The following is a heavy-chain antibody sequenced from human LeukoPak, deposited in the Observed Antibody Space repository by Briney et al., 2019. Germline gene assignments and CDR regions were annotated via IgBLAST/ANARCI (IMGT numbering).Heavy chain of an antibody. Sequence: GSLRLSCAASGFTFSIYDMHWVRQAPGKGLEWVAVISYDGSNKYYADSVKGRFTISRDNAKNSLYLQMNSLRAEDTAVYYCARAYGLTIFGVVIPADNYYGMDVWGQGTTVTVSS. D-gene: IGHD3-3*01. J-gene: IGHJ6*02. CDR3: ARAYGLTIFGVVIPADNYYGMDV. CDR1: GFTFSIYD. V-gene: IGHV3-30*03. CDR2: ISYDGSNK.